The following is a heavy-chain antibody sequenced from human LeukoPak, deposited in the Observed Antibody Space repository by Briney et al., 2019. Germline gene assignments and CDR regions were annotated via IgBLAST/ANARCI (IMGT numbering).Heavy chain of an antibody. J-gene: IGHJ4*02. V-gene: IGHV3-48*04. CDR3: ARVEGTAMAYFDY. D-gene: IGHD5-18*01. CDR1: GFTFSSYS. CDR2: ISSSSSTI. Sequence: GSLRLSCAASGFTFSSYSMNWVRQAPGKGLEWVSYISSSSSTIYYADSVKGRFTISRDNAKNSLYLQMNSLRAEDTAVYYCARVEGTAMAYFDYWGQGTLVTVSS.